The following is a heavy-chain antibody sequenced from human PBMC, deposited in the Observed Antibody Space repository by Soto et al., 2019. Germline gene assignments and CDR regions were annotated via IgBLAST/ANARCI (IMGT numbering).Heavy chain of an antibody. Sequence: SVKVSCKASGGTFTSYAISWVRQAPGQGLEWMGGIIPIFGTANYAQKFQGRVTITADESTSTAYMELSSLRVEDTALYYCARDGIGGTAFRGFLDYWGQGTLVTVSS. J-gene: IGHJ4*02. CDR2: IIPIFGTA. CDR3: ARDGIGGTAFRGFLDY. CDR1: GGTFTSYA. D-gene: IGHD1-1*01. V-gene: IGHV1-69*13.